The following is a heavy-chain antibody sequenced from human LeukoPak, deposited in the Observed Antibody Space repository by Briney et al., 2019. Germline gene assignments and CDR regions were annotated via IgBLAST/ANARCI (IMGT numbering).Heavy chain of an antibody. CDR2: THTSGST. Sequence: SETLSLTCTVSGGSIGSYYWSWIRLPAGKGLEWIGRTHTSGSTNYNPSLKSRVTMSVDTSMNHLTMKLSSVTVVEPLGNYWSIGRRKVRMDTPYYFDYWGQGTLVTVSS. D-gene: IGHD5-18*01. CDR3: SIGRRKVRMDTPYYFDY. J-gene: IGHJ4*02. CDR1: GGSIGSYY. V-gene: IGHV4-4*07.